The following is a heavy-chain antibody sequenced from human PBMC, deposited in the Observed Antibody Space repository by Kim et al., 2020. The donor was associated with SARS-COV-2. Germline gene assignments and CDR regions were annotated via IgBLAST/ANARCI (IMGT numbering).Heavy chain of an antibody. D-gene: IGHD3-10*01. J-gene: IGHJ4*02. V-gene: IGHV3-21*04. Sequence: GGSLRLSCAASGFTFSSYSMNWVRQAPGKGLEWVSSISSSSSYIYYADSVKGRFTISRDNAKNSLYLQMNSLRAEDTAVYYCARNNPFVGGSGSYLFDYWGQGTLVTVSS. CDR1: GFTFSSYS. CDR3: ARNNPFVGGSGSYLFDY. CDR2: ISSSSSYI.